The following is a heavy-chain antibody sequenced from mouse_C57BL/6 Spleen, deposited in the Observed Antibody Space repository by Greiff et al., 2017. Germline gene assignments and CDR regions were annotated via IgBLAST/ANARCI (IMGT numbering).Heavy chain of an antibody. D-gene: IGHD3-2*02. CDR1: GYTFTSYW. CDR2: IDPSDSYT. CDR3: ARGGSSGAYAMDY. Sequence: QVQLQQPGAELVMPGASVKLSCKASGYTFTSYWMHWVKQRPGQGLEWIGEIDPSDSYTNYNPKFKGKSTVTVDKSASTAYMQLSSRTSEDSAVYDCARGGSSGAYAMDYWGQGTSVTVSS. V-gene: IGHV1-69*01. J-gene: IGHJ4*01.